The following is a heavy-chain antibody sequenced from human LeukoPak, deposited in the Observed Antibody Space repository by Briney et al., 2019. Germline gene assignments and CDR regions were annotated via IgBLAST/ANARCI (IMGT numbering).Heavy chain of an antibody. D-gene: IGHD3-16*01. Sequence: SETLSLTCGVYGGSFSGYYWSWIRQPPGKGLEWIGEINHSESINFNPSLKSRVTISVDTSKNQFSLKLRSVTAADTAVYYCARVGAYGMDVWGQGTTVTVPS. CDR1: GGSFSGYY. CDR3: ARVGAYGMDV. J-gene: IGHJ6*02. V-gene: IGHV4-34*01. CDR2: INHSESI.